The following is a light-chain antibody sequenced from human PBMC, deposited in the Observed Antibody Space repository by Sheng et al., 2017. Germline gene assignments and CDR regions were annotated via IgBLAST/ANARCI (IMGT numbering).Light chain of an antibody. CDR1: QSVSSD. CDR3: QQRSNWPLT. Sequence: EIVMTQSPATLSVSPGERATLSCRASQSVSSDLAWYQQKPGQAPRLLIYGTSIRATGVPARFSGSGSGTEFTLTISILQSEDFAVYYCQQRSNWPLTFGGGTKVEI. CDR2: GTS. V-gene: IGKV3D-15*03. J-gene: IGKJ4*01.